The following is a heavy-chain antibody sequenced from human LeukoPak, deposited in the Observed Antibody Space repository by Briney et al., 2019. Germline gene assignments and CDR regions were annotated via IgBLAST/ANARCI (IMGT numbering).Heavy chain of an antibody. CDR3: ARDEAYYYDSSGYDY. CDR2: ISSSGSTI. V-gene: IGHV3-11*01. J-gene: IGHJ4*02. Sequence: PGGSLRLSCAASGFIFSDYYMSWIRQAPGKGLEWVSYISSSGSTIYYADSVKGRFTISRDNAKNSLYLQMNSLRAEDTAVYYCARDEAYYYDSSGYDYWGQGTLVTVSS. D-gene: IGHD3-22*01. CDR1: GFIFSDYY.